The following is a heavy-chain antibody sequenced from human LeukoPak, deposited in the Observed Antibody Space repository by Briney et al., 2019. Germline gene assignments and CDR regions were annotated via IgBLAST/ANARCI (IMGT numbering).Heavy chain of an antibody. Sequence: PSETLSLTCTVSGGSLSSSSYYWGWIRQPPGKGLEWIQSIYYSGSTYYNPSLKSRVTISVDTSKNQFSLKLSSVTAADTAVYYCARHVDCSSTSCYLGYMDVWGKGTTVTVSS. D-gene: IGHD2-2*01. CDR3: ARHVDCSSTSCYLGYMDV. J-gene: IGHJ6*03. CDR1: GGSLSSSSYY. V-gene: IGHV4-39*01. CDR2: IYYSGST.